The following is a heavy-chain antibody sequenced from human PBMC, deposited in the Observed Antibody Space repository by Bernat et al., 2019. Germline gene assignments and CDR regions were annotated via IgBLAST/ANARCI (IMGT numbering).Heavy chain of an antibody. CDR1: GFIFSNFW. Sequence: EVQLVESGGALVKPGGSLRLSCATSGFIFSNFWLSWVRQVPGKGLEWVGRIKGKSSGGTSDYGAPVKGRFTISRDDSKNTQYLQMNSLKIEDTAVYYCTTGSSGGEDYWGQGTLVTVSS. V-gene: IGHV3-15*02. CDR2: IKGKSSGGTS. CDR3: TTGSSGGEDY. J-gene: IGHJ4*02. D-gene: IGHD3-16*01.